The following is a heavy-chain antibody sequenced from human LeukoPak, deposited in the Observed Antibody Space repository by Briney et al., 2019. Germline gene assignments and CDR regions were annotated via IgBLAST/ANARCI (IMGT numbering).Heavy chain of an antibody. V-gene: IGHV4-34*01. CDR1: GGSFSGYY. CDR3: ARGPGYDFWSGYYKRNYFDY. CDR2: INHSGST. J-gene: IGHJ4*02. Sequence: PSETLSLTCAVYGGSFSGYYWSWIRQPPGTGLEWIGEINHSGSTNYNPSLKSRVTISVDTSKNQFSLKLSSVTAADTAVYYCARGPGYDFWSGYYKRNYFDYWGQGTLVTVSS. D-gene: IGHD3-3*01.